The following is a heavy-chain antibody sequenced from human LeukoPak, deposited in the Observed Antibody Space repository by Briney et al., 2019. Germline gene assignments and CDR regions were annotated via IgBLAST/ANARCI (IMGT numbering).Heavy chain of an antibody. CDR1: GDSIIGYY. CDR3: ARGERLGPDF. D-gene: IGHD1-1*01. V-gene: IGHV4-59*01. J-gene: IGHJ4*02. CDR2: IHYSGST. Sequence: SETLSLTCTVSGDSIIGYYWSWIRQPPGKGLEWIGYIHYSGSTNYNPSLKSRVTISIDTSRSHFSLRLNSATAADTAVYYCARGERLGPDFWGQGTLVTVSS.